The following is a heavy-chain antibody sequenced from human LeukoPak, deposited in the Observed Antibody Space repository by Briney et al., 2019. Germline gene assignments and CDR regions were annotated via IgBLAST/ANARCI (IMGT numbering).Heavy chain of an antibody. CDR3: ARPIVGATYFDY. Sequence: ASVKVSCKASGYTLTGYYMHWVRQAPGQGLEWMGWINPNSGGTNYAQKFQGRVTMTRDTSISTAYMELSRLRSDDTAVYYCARPIVGATYFDYWGQGTLVTVSS. CDR1: GYTLTGYY. J-gene: IGHJ4*02. V-gene: IGHV1-2*02. D-gene: IGHD1-26*01. CDR2: INPNSGGT.